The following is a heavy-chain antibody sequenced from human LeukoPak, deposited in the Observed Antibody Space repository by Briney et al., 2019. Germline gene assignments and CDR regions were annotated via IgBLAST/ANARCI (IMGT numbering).Heavy chain of an antibody. CDR2: INHSGST. Sequence: SETLSLTCAVYGGSFSGYYWSWIRQPPGKGLEWIGEINHSGSTNYNPSLKSRVTISVDTSKNQFSLELSSVTAADTAVYYCARGRFGGRLGYCSSTSCYRLDYWGQGTLVTVSS. CDR1: GGSFSGYY. V-gene: IGHV4-34*01. CDR3: ARGRFGGRLGYCSSTSCYRLDY. J-gene: IGHJ4*02. D-gene: IGHD2-2*01.